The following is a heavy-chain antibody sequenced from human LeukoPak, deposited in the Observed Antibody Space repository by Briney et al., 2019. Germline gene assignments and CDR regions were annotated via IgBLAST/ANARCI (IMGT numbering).Heavy chain of an antibody. J-gene: IGHJ4*02. CDR3: ARHYGDYPSDY. CDR2: IKEDGSEK. CDR1: GFIFTRYW. D-gene: IGHD4-17*01. V-gene: IGHV3-7*01. Sequence: GGSLRLSCAASGFIFTRYWMSWVRQAPGKGLEWVANIKEDGSEKYYVDSVKGRFTIPRDNAKTSLYLQMISQRAEDTAVYYCARHYGDYPSDYWGQGTLVTVSS.